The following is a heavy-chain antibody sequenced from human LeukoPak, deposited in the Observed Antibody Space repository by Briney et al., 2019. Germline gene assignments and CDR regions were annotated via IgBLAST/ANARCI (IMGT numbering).Heavy chain of an antibody. CDR3: ARKARDFWRPFDY. CDR1: GGSFSGYY. J-gene: IGHJ4*02. CDR2: INHSGST. V-gene: IGHV4-34*01. D-gene: IGHD3-3*01. Sequence: SETLSLTCAVYGGSFSGYYWTWIRQSPEKGLEWIGEINHSGSTNYNPSLKSRVTISVDTSKNQFSLKLSSVTAADTAVYYCARKARDFWRPFDYWGQGTLVTVSS.